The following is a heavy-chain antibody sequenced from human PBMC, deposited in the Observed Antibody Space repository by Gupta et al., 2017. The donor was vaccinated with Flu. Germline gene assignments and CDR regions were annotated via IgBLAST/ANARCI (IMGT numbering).Heavy chain of an antibody. Sequence: QVQLVESGGGVVQPGRSLRLSCAASGFTFSSYGMHWVRQAPGKGLEWVAVIWYDGSNKYYADSVKGRFTISRDNSKNTLYLQMNSLRAEDTAVYYCARDQYYYDNLCDYWGQGTLVTVSS. CDR2: IWYDGSNK. J-gene: IGHJ4*02. CDR1: GFTFSSYG. CDR3: ARDQYYYDNLCDY. D-gene: IGHD3-22*01. V-gene: IGHV3-33*01.